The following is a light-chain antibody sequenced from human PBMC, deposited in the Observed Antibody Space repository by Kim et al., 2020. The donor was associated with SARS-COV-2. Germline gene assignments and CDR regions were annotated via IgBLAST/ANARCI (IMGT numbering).Light chain of an antibody. Sequence: SVSPGERATLSCRTNQTVSSDLAWYQQKPGQTPRLLVYRASTRATGIPARFSGSGSGTEFTLIISSLQSEDFAIYFCQQYSSWPLTFGGGTKLEIK. CDR3: QQYSSWPLT. CDR2: RAS. V-gene: IGKV3-15*01. J-gene: IGKJ4*01. CDR1: QTVSSD.